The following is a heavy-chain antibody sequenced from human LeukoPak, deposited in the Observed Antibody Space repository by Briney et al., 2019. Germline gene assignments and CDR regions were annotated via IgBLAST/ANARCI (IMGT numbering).Heavy chain of an antibody. CDR2: IFHGGNT. CDR1: GASISSNNW. J-gene: IGHJ4*02. CDR3: ASNKESNSWYPVFDY. Sequence: SGTLSLTCDVSGASISSNNWWSWVRQPPGKGLEWIGEIFHGGNTNYNPSLKSRATISVDKSNNQFSLKLSSVTAADTAVYYCASNKESNSWYPVFDYWGQGTLVTVSS. D-gene: IGHD6-13*01. V-gene: IGHV4-4*02.